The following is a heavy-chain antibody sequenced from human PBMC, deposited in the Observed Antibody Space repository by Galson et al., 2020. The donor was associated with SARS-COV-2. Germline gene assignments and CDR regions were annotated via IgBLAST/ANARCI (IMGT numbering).Heavy chain of an antibody. Sequence: GESLKISCAASGFTVSSNYMSWVRQAPGKGLEWVSVIYSGGSTYYADSVKGRFTISRDNSKNTLYLQMNSLRAEDTAVYYCASPHFIAARGDYYGMDVWGQGTTVTVSS. J-gene: IGHJ6*02. CDR2: IYSGGST. CDR3: ASPHFIAARGDYYGMDV. D-gene: IGHD6-6*01. CDR1: GFTVSSNY. V-gene: IGHV3-53*01.